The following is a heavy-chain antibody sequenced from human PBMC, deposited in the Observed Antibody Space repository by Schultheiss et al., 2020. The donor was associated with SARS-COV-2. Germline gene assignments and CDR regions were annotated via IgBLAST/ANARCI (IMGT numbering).Heavy chain of an antibody. Sequence: SVKVSCKASGGTFSSYAISWVRQAPGQGLEWMGGIIPIFGTANYAQKFQGRVTITADKSTSTAYMELRSLRSDDTAVYYCARNPYGDYGMDVWGQGTTVTVSS. V-gene: IGHV1-69*06. J-gene: IGHJ6*02. D-gene: IGHD4-17*01. CDR2: IIPIFGTA. CDR1: GGTFSSYA. CDR3: ARNPYGDYGMDV.